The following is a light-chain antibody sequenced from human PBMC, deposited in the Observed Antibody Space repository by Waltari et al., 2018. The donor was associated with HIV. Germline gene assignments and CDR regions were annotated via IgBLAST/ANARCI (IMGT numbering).Light chain of an antibody. V-gene: IGLV1-51*01. J-gene: IGLJ3*02. CDR1: NSNIGNDN. CDR3: GTWDASRSAGV. CDR2: DDN. Sequence: SVLTQPPSVSAAPAQKFTISCSGINSNIGNDNVYWYQILPGAAPKLLIYDDNKRPSGITDRFSGSKCGTSATLDITGLQTGDEADYYCGTWDASRSAGVFGGGTKLTVL.